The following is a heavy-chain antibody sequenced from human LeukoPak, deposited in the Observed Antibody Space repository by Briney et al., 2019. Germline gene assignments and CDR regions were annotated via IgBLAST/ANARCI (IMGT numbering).Heavy chain of an antibody. CDR1: GFTFGSYS. V-gene: IGHV3-21*01. CDR3: ARDLSPLYYYGSGTHRNDAFDI. D-gene: IGHD3-10*01. CDR2: ISSSSSYI. J-gene: IGHJ3*02. Sequence: GGSLRLSCAASGFTFGSYSMNWVRQAPGKGLEWVSSISSSSSYIYYADSVKGRFTISRDNAKKSLYLQMNSLRADATAVYYCARDLSPLYYYGSGTHRNDAFDIWGQGTMVTVSS.